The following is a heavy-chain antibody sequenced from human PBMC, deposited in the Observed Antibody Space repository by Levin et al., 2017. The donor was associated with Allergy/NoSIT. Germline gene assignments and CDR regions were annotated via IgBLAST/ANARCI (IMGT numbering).Heavy chain of an antibody. CDR2: ISYSGDYT. D-gene: IGHD1-26*01. J-gene: IGHJ4*02. CDR1: GFTFSTFA. CDR3: AKDDGTAYYSFES. V-gene: IGHV3-23*01. Sequence: GGSLRLSCAASGFTFSTFAMNWVRQAPGQGLEWVSSISYSGDYTFYADSVRGRFTISRDNSEHTVYLQMNSLRAEDTALYYCAKDDGTAYYSFESWGQGTLVTVS.